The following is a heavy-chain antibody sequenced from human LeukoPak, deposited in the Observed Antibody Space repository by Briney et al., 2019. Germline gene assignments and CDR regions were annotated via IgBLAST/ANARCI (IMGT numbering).Heavy chain of an antibody. CDR1: GGTFSIYA. CDR2: IIPIFGTA. D-gene: IGHD1-26*01. Sequence: ASVTVSFTASGGTFSIYAISWVRQAPGQGLEWMGGIIPIFGTANYAQKFQGRVTITADESTSTAYMELSSLRSEDTAVYYCASGYSGSYYDYWGQGTLVTVSS. J-gene: IGHJ4*02. CDR3: ASGYSGSYYDY. V-gene: IGHV1-69*13.